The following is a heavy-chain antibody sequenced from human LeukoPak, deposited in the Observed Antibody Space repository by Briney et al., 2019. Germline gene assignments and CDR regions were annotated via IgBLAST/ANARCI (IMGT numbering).Heavy chain of an antibody. J-gene: IGHJ6*03. V-gene: IGHV4-34*01. CDR1: GGSFSGYY. Sequence: PSETLSLTCAVYGGSFSGYYWSWIRQPPGKGLEWIWEINHSGSTNYNPSLKRRVTISVDTSKNQFSLKLSSVTAADTAVYYCARARREQPLVNYYYYYYMDVWGKGTTVTVSS. CDR2: INHSGST. D-gene: IGHD6-13*01. CDR3: ARARREQPLVNYYYYYYMDV.